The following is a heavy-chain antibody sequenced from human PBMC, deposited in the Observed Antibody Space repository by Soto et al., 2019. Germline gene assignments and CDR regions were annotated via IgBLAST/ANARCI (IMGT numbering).Heavy chain of an antibody. J-gene: IGHJ4*02. CDR3: ARGPPDYGDYYFDY. Sequence: PSETLSLTCTVSGGSISSGDYYWSWIRQPPGKGLEWIGYIYYSGSTYYNPSLKSRVTISVDTSKNQFSLKLSSVTAADTAVYYCARGPPDYGDYYFDYWGQGTLVTVSS. D-gene: IGHD4-17*01. V-gene: IGHV4-30-4*01. CDR2: IYYSGST. CDR1: GGSISSGDYY.